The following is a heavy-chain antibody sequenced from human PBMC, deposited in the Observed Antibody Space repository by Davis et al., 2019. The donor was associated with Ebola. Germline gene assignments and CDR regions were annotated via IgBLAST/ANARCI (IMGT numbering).Heavy chain of an antibody. Sequence: SETLSLTCAVYGGSFSGYYWSWIRQPPGKGLEWIGEINHSGSTNYNPSLKSRVTISVDTSKNQFSLKLSSVTAADTAVYYCATGYSSSWSSRWGQGTLVTVSS. J-gene: IGHJ4*02. CDR1: GGSFSGYY. CDR2: INHSGST. V-gene: IGHV4-34*01. D-gene: IGHD6-13*01. CDR3: ATGYSSSWSSR.